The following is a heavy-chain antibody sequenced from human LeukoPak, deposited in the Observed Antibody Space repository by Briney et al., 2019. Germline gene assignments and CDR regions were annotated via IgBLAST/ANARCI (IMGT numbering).Heavy chain of an antibody. CDR3: PVAFDV. Sequence: SETLSLTCGVSGYSISSGYYWGWIRQSPGKGLEWIGAIFHSGSIYYNPSLKSRVTFSVDTSKSQFSLRLNSVTDADTATYYYPVAFDVWGQGTMVTVSS. J-gene: IGHJ3*01. CDR1: GYSISSGYY. CDR2: IFHSGSI. V-gene: IGHV4-38-2*01.